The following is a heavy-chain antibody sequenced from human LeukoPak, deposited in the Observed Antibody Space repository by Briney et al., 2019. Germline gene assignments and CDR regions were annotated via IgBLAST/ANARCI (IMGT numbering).Heavy chain of an antibody. Sequence: ASETLSLTCSVSGFSISSGHYWSWIRQPAGKGLEWIGRIYTSGSTNYNPSLKSRVTISVDTSKNQFSLKLSSVTAADTAVYYCARGGYSYGYWGQGTLVTVSS. V-gene: IGHV4-61*02. CDR2: IYTSGST. D-gene: IGHD5-18*01. CDR1: GFSISSGHY. J-gene: IGHJ4*02. CDR3: ARGGYSYGY.